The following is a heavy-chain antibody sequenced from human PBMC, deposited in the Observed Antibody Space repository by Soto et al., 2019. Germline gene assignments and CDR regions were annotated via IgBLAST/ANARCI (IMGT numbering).Heavy chain of an antibody. J-gene: IGHJ4*02. D-gene: IGHD4-17*01. CDR2: IHYRGVI. CDR1: GGSVSDYY. V-gene: IGHV4-59*02. Sequence: SETLSLTCNVSGGSVSDYYWSWIRQAPGKGLEWIGYIHYRGVINYNPSLKSRVTMSVDPSKNQFSLNLRSVTTADTAVYFCARGPAGEYGHWGQGSLVTVSS. CDR3: ARGPAGEYGH.